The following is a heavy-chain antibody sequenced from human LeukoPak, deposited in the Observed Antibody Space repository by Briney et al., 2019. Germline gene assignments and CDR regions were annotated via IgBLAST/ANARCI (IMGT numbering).Heavy chain of an antibody. CDR1: GYSFSTYG. J-gene: IGHJ4*02. V-gene: IGHV1-18*01. CDR2: ISAYNGNT. Sequence: ASVTVSCKASGYSFSTYGIIWVRQAPGQGPEWMGWISAYNGNTNYAQKIQGRVTMTTDPSTSTVYMELRSLRSDDTAVYYCARAFPDRGFDYWGQGTLVTVSS. D-gene: IGHD3-10*01. CDR3: ARAFPDRGFDY.